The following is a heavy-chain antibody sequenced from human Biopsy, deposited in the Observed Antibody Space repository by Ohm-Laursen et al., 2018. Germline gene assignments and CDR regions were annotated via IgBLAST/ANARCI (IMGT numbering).Heavy chain of an antibody. D-gene: IGHD3-3*01. CDR1: GVSINTGGYY. Sequence: SDTLSLTCTVSGVSINTGGYYWTWIRQHPGTGLEWIGYIHYSGNTLYNPSLKSRLTISVDTSNNQFSLKLRFVTAADTAVYYCARQVDFWSGYVDYWGQGTLVTVSS. CDR2: IHYSGNT. J-gene: IGHJ4*02. CDR3: ARQVDFWSGYVDY. V-gene: IGHV4-39*01.